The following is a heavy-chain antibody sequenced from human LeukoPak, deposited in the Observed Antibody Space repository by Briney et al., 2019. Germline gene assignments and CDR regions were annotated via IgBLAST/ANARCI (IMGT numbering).Heavy chain of an antibody. J-gene: IGHJ5*02. Sequence: PSGTLSLTCAASGASISSHNWWWSWVRQPPGKGLEWIGEIYHSGSTNYNPSLKSRVTMSVDKSKNQFSLNLSSVTAADTAVYYCASAEPRGIIWYPSWGQGTLVTVSS. CDR2: IYHSGST. D-gene: IGHD6-13*01. V-gene: IGHV4-4*02. CDR1: GASISSHNW. CDR3: ASAEPRGIIWYPS.